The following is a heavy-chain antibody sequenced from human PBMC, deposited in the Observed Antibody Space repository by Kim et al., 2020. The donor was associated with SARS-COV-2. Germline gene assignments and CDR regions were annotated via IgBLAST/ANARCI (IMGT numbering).Heavy chain of an antibody. D-gene: IGHD4-17*01. CDR1: GYTFNSDA. V-gene: IGHV7-4-1*02. CDR3: ARESLYGDPDAFDI. J-gene: IGHJ3*02. Sequence: ASVKVSCKASGYTFNSDAMNWVRQAPGQGLEWMGWINTNTGNPTYAHGFTGRFVFSLDTSVSTAYLQISSLKAEDTAVYYCARESLYGDPDAFDIWGQGTMVTVSS. CDR2: INTNTGNP.